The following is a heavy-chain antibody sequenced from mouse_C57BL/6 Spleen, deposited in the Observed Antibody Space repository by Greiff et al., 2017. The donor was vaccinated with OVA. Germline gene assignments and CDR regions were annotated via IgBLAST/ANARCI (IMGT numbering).Heavy chain of an antibody. CDR3: ARGTVVVPYFDY. D-gene: IGHD1-1*01. J-gene: IGHJ2*01. CDR2: INYDGSST. V-gene: IGHV5-16*01. CDR1: GFTFSDYY. Sequence: EVKLMESEGGLVQPGSSMKLSCTASGFTFSDYYMAWVRQVPEKGLEWVANINYDGSSTYYLDSLKSRFIISRDNAKNILYLQMSSLKSEDTATYYCARGTVVVPYFDYWGQGTTLTVSS.